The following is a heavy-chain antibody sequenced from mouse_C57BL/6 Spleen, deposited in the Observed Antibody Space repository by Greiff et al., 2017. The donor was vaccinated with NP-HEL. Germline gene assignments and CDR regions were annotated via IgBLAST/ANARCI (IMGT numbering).Heavy chain of an antibody. CDR2: ISSGSSTI. CDR1: GFTFSDYG. J-gene: IGHJ3*01. V-gene: IGHV5-17*01. CDR3: ARGDSSGYLFAY. D-gene: IGHD3-2*02. Sequence: EVKLVESGGGLVKPGGSLKLSCAASGFTFSDYGMHWVRQAPEKGLEWVAYISSGSSTIYYADTVKGRFTISRDNAKNTLFLQMTSLRSEDTAMYYCARGDSSGYLFAYWGQGTLVTVSA.